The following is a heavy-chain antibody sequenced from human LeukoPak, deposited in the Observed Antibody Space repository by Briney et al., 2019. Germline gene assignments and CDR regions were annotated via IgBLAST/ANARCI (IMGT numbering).Heavy chain of an antibody. CDR1: GFTFDDYA. V-gene: IGHV3-43*02. CDR2: ISGNGGNT. J-gene: IGHJ4*02. CDR3: AKDISNWNSRHFDY. Sequence: GGSLRLSCAASGFTFDDYAMHWVRQAPGKGLEWVSLISGNGGNTYYADSVKGRFTISRDNSKNSLSLQMNSLRTEDTALYYCAKDISNWNSRHFDYWGQGTLVTVSS. D-gene: IGHD1-7*01.